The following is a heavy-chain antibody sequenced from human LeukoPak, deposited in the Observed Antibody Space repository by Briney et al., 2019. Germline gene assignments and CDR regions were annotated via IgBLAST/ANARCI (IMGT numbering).Heavy chain of an antibody. Sequence: GGSLRLSCTASGFSVSHNYMKWVRQAPGKGLEWVALIYSGGNTHYADSVKGRFTISRDNSKNTLYLQMSSLRVEDTAVYYCTRDTPGIAASVSGGWGQGTLVTVSS. CDR2: IYSGGNT. D-gene: IGHD6-13*01. J-gene: IGHJ4*02. CDR3: TRDTPGIAASVSGG. CDR1: GFSVSHNY. V-gene: IGHV3-53*01.